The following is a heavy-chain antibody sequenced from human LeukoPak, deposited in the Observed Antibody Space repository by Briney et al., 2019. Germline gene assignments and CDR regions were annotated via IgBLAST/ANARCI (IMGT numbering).Heavy chain of an antibody. D-gene: IGHD6-19*01. CDR3: ARHSGSGWQALGY. J-gene: IGHJ4*02. Sequence: ASVKVSCKASGYTFSNYGISWVRQAPGLGLEWMGWTSYNGNTNYAQKFQDRVTMTTDTSTTTAYIELRSLESDDTAVYYCARHSGSGWQALGYWGQGTLVTVSS. V-gene: IGHV1-18*04. CDR1: GYTFSNYG. CDR2: TSYNGNT.